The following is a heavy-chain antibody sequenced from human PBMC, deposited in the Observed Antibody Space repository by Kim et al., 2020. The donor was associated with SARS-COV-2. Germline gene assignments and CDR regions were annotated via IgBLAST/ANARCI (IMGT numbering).Heavy chain of an antibody. D-gene: IGHD1-26*01. V-gene: IGHV4-59*01. Sequence: SETLSLTCTVSGGSISSYYWSWIRQPPGKGLEWIGYIYYSGSTNYNPSLKSRVTISVDTSKNQFSLKLSSVTAADTAVYYCARAGLTVLPLGPNYYYYGMDVWGQGTTVTVSS. J-gene: IGHJ6*02. CDR1: GGSISSYY. CDR3: ARAGLTVLPLGPNYYYYGMDV. CDR2: IYYSGST.